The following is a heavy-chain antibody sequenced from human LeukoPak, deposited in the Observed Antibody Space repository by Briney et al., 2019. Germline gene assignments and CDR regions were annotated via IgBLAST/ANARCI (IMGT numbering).Heavy chain of an antibody. CDR3: AKGNWNYDWFDP. J-gene: IGHJ5*02. Sequence: GGSLRLSCVASGFTFSSYAMSWVRQAPGKGLEWVSAISGSGGSTYYADSVKGRFTISRDNSKNTLYLQMNSLRAEDTAVYYCAKGNWNYDWFDPWGQGTLVTVSS. D-gene: IGHD1-7*01. CDR2: ISGSGGST. CDR1: GFTFSSYA. V-gene: IGHV3-23*01.